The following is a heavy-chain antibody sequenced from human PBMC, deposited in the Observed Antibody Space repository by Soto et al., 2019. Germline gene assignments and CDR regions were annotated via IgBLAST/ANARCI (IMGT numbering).Heavy chain of an antibody. V-gene: IGHV5-51*01. Sequence: GESLKISCKGSGYSFTSYWIGRVRQMPGKGLEWMGIIYPGDSDTRYSPSFQGQVTISADKSISTAYLQWSSLKASDTAMYYCARARATIAAAAIFDCWGQGTLVTVSS. D-gene: IGHD6-13*01. J-gene: IGHJ4*02. CDR2: IYPGDSDT. CDR3: ARARATIAAAAIFDC. CDR1: GYSFTSYW.